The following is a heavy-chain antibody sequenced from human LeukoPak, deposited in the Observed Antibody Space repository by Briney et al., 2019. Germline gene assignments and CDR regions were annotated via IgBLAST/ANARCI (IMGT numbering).Heavy chain of an antibody. V-gene: IGHV3-48*03. D-gene: IGHD1-26*01. J-gene: IGHJ4*02. CDR3: ARGDSWGFFDY. Sequence: GGSLRLSCAASGFTFSSYEMNWVRQAPGKGLEWVSYISSSGYSIYYADSVKGQFTTSRDNAKNSLYLQMNSLRAEDTAVYYCARGDSWGFFDYWGQGTLVTVSS. CDR1: GFTFSSYE. CDR2: ISSSGYSI.